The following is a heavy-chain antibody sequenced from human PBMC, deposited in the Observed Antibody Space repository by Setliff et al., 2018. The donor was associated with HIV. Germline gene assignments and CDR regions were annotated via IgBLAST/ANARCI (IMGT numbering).Heavy chain of an antibody. J-gene: IGHJ5*02. CDR3: ARGVARQVVIDRWFDP. Sequence: PSETLSLTCAVFGGSFSDFYWSWIRQPPGKGLEWIGEISHSGSTVYNPSLKSRVTMSVDASKNLVSLNLNSVTAADTAIYYCARGVARQVVIDRWFDPWGQGTPGTVSS. D-gene: IGHD2-21*01. V-gene: IGHV4-34*01. CDR2: ISHSGST. CDR1: GGSFSDFY.